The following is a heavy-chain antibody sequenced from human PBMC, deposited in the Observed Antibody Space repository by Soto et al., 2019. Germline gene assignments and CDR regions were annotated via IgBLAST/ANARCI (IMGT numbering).Heavy chain of an antibody. Sequence: PGGSLRLSCAASGFTFDYYWMHWVRQAPGQGLVWVAHIQNDGSRTTYADSVKGRFTISRDNAKNTLFLQMNSLRAEDTAVYYCARDRSIPRIVVVVAATHHYYGMDVWGQGTTVTVSS. D-gene: IGHD2-15*01. CDR3: ARDRSIPRIVVVVAATHHYYGMDV. CDR2: IQNDGSRT. V-gene: IGHV3-74*01. J-gene: IGHJ6*02. CDR1: GFTFDYYW.